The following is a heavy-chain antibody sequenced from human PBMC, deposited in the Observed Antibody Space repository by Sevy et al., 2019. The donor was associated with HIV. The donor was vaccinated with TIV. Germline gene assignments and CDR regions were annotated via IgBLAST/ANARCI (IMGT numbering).Heavy chain of an antibody. CDR2: IKQDASEK. Sequence: GGSLRLSCVASGLVFSSHWMTWVCQAPGKGLEWVATIKQDASEKYYVDSVKGRFTISRDNAKNSVYLQMSSLRVEDTAMYFCASDYFWGQGTLVTVSS. J-gene: IGHJ4*02. CDR3: ASDYF. CDR1: GLVFSSHW. V-gene: IGHV3-7*01.